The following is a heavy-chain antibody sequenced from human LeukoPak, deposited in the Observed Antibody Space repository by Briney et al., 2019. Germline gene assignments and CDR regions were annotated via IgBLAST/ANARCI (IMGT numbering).Heavy chain of an antibody. D-gene: IGHD6-6*01. J-gene: IGHJ3*02. Sequence: GASVKVSCKASGYTFTGYYMLWVRQAPGQGLEWMGWINPNSGGTNYAQKFQGRVTMTRDTSISTAYMELSRLRSDDTAVYYCAKPRMDSSSPGHDAFDIWGQGTMVTVSS. CDR1: GYTFTGYY. V-gene: IGHV1-2*02. CDR3: AKPRMDSSSPGHDAFDI. CDR2: INPNSGGT.